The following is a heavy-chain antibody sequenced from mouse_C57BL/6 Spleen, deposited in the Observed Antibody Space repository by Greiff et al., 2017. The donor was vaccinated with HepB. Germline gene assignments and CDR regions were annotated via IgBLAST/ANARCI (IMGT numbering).Heavy chain of an antibody. CDR2: IDPSDSYT. D-gene: IGHD2-5*01. V-gene: IGHV1-50*01. CDR1: GYTFTSYW. J-gene: IGHJ2*01. CDR3: ANSNYAYYFDY. Sequence: VQLQQSGAELVKPGASVKLSCKASGYTFTSYWMQWVKQRPGQGLEWIGEIDPSDSYTNYNQKFKGKATLTVDTSSSTAYMQLSSLTSEDSAVYYCANSNYAYYFDYWGQGTTLTVSS.